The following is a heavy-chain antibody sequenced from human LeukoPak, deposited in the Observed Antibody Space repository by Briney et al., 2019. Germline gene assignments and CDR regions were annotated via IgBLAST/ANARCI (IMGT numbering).Heavy chain of an antibody. Sequence: GGSLRLSCAASGFTFSKYWMSWVRQAPGKGLEWVANIKEDEREKYYVDSVKGRFTISRDNAKNLLYLQMNSLRAEDTAVYYCARGYERGPYYYDSSGYYPPDYWGQGTLVTVSS. D-gene: IGHD3-22*01. CDR1: GFTFSKYW. CDR2: IKEDEREK. CDR3: ARGYERGPYYYDSSGYYPPDY. V-gene: IGHV3-7*01. J-gene: IGHJ4*02.